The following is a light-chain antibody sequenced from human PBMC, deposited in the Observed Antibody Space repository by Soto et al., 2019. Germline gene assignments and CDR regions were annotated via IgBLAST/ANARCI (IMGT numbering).Light chain of an antibody. CDR1: QSVAGN. CDR2: GAS. Sequence: EIVMTQSPATLSVSPGERATLSCRASQSVAGNLAWYPQKPGQAPRPLMYGASTRATGIHARFSGSGSGTEYTLTISSLQSEDFGVYYCQQYNNWPLTFGGGTNVEIK. V-gene: IGKV3-15*01. J-gene: IGKJ4*01. CDR3: QQYNNWPLT.